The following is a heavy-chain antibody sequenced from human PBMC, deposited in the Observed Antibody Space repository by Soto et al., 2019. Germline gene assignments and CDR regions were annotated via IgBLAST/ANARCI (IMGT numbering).Heavy chain of an antibody. J-gene: IGHJ3*02. CDR1: GFIFSSYT. CDR2: MLVDGRT. CDR3: AKETATGGGAFDI. V-gene: IGHV3-23*01. Sequence: PGGSLRLSCAASGFIFSSYTRGGVRKAPGMGLEWVSTMLVDGRTFYVDSVKGRFTISRDSSQNTVYLQMNSLTAGDTALYYCAKETATGGGAFDICGQGTMVTVSS. D-gene: IGHD2-8*02.